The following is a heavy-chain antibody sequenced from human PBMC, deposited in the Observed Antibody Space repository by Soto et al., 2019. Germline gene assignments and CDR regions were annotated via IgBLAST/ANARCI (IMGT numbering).Heavy chain of an antibody. D-gene: IGHD5-12*01. V-gene: IGHV4-39*01. CDR2: IYYSGRT. Sequence: QVQLQESGPGLVKPSETLSLTCTVSGGSISSSSFYWGWIRQPPGKGLEWIGGIYYSGRTYQNPSLTSRLTMSVDTSTNQFTLKLRSVTAADTAVYYCARRVGVATTINWFDPWGQGTLVTVSS. J-gene: IGHJ5*02. CDR1: GGSISSSSFY. CDR3: ARRVGVATTINWFDP.